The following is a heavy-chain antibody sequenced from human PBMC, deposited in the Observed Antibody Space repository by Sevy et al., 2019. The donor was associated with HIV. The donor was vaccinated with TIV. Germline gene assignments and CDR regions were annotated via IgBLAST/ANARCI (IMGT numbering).Heavy chain of an antibody. Sequence: VGSLRLSCAASGFTFSSYDMSWVRQAPGKGLEWVSAISGSGGRTSYADSVKGRFTISRDNSKNTLYLQMNSLRAEDTAVYYCAKRTAAGGPSFDYWGQGTLVTVSS. CDR2: ISGSGGRT. J-gene: IGHJ4*02. CDR3: AKRTAAGGPSFDY. CDR1: GFTFSSYD. V-gene: IGHV3-23*01. D-gene: IGHD6-13*01.